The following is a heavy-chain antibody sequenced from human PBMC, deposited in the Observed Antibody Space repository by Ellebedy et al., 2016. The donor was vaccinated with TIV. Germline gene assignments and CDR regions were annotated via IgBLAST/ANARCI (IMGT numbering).Heavy chain of an antibody. J-gene: IGHJ6*02. Sequence: PGGSLRLSCAASGFTFSSYDMHWVRQATGKGLEWVSAIGTAGDTYYPGSVKGRFTISRENAKNSLYLQMNSLRAEDTAVYYCARGGGYYYGMDVWGQGTTVTVSS. CDR1: GFTFSSYD. V-gene: IGHV3-13*01. D-gene: IGHD3-10*01. CDR2: IGTAGDT. CDR3: ARGGGYYYGMDV.